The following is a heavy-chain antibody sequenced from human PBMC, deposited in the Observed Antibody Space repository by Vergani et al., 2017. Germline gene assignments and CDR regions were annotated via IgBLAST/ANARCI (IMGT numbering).Heavy chain of an antibody. CDR2: VKSDGRT. J-gene: IGHJ6*02. V-gene: IGHV3-66*02. Sequence: VELLESGGGLAQPGGSLRVSCSASGFRVTTYYMSWVRQAPGKGLEWVSVVKSDGRTSYAESVRGRFTISRDTSRNAVYLQMNILRVEDTGVYYCAKSLSGGSGYMVRGVISYYYHGMDVWGQGTTVTVSS. CDR1: GFRVTTYY. D-gene: IGHD3-10*01. CDR3: AKSLSGGSGYMVRGVISYYYHGMDV.